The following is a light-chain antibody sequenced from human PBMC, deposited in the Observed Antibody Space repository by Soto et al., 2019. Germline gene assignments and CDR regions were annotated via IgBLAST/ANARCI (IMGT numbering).Light chain of an antibody. Sequence: QSVLTQPRSVSGSPGQSVTISCTGTSSDVGGYNYVSWYQHHPRKAPKLMIYGVSKRPSGVPDRFSGSKSGNTASLTISGLQAGDEADYYCCSYAGSYTGVFGGGTKVTAL. J-gene: IGLJ3*02. CDR3: CSYAGSYTGV. CDR2: GVS. V-gene: IGLV2-11*01. CDR1: SSDVGGYNY.